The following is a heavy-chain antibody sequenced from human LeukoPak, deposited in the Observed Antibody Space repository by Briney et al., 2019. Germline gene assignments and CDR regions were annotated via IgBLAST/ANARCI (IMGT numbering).Heavy chain of an antibody. V-gene: IGHV3-23*01. CDR1: GITLSNYG. Sequence: GGSLRLSCAVSGITLSNYGMSWVRQAPGKGLEWVAGISDSGGRTNYADSVKGRFTISRDNPKTTLYLQMNSLRAEDTAVYFCAKRGVVIRVILVGFHKEAYYFDSWGQGALVTVSS. D-gene: IGHD3-22*01. CDR2: ISDSGGRT. J-gene: IGHJ4*02. CDR3: AKRGVVIRVILVGFHKEAYYFDS.